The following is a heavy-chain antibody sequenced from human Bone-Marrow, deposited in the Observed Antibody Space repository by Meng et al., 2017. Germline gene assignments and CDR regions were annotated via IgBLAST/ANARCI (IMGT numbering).Heavy chain of an antibody. CDR3: ATGAAAADH. CDR1: GFRVTDAW. Sequence: EVQLVESGGGLGKPGGSLRLSWVASGFRVTDAWMSWVRQAPGKGLEWVGRINSNRDGGTTDYAAPVKGRFTISRDDSKNTLYLQMNSLITEDTGVYFCATGAAAADHWGQGTLVTVSS. V-gene: IGHV3-15*01. D-gene: IGHD6-13*01. J-gene: IGHJ4*02. CDR2: INSNRDGGTT.